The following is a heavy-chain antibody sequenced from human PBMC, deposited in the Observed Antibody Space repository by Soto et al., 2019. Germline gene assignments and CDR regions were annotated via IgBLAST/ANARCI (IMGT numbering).Heavy chain of an antibody. J-gene: IGHJ6*03. D-gene: IGHD2-2*03. V-gene: IGHV1-69*02. CDR2: IIPILGIA. CDR1: GGTFSSYT. Sequence: VASVKVSCKASGGTFSSYTISWVRQAPGQGLEWMGRIIPILGIANYAQKFQGRVTITADKSTSTAYMELSSLRSEDTAVYYCARGGYCSSTRCYAPLLEDYYHYMDVWGKGTTVTVSS. CDR3: ARGGYCSSTRCYAPLLEDYYHYMDV.